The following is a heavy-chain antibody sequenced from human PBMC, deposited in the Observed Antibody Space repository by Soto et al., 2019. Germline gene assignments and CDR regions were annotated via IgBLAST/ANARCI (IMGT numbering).Heavy chain of an antibody. V-gene: IGHV4-59*01. CDR3: ARGHCTDGGCYHLDS. CDR2: IYYSVNT. D-gene: IGHD2-8*01. J-gene: IGHJ4*02. Sequence: SETLSLTCTVSGGAIGNYYWNWIRQPPGKGLEWIGYIYYSVNTNFTSYDASLKSRITISVDTSKNRVSLNLSSVTAADTAMYYCARGHCTDGGCYHLDSWGQGTLVTVSS. CDR1: GGAIGNYY.